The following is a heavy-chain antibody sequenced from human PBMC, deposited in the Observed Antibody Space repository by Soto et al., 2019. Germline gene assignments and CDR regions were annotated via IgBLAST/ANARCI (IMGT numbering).Heavy chain of an antibody. V-gene: IGHV4-39*01. D-gene: IGHD6-13*01. J-gene: IGHJ4*02. CDR1: GGSISSSSYY. CDR3: ASPGYSSSWYFGY. Sequence: PSETLSLTCTVSGGSISSSSYYWGWIRQPPGKGLEWIGSIYYSGSTYYNPSLKSRVTISVDTSKNQFSLKLSSVTAADTAVYYCASPGYSSSWYFGYWGQETLVTVSS. CDR2: IYYSGST.